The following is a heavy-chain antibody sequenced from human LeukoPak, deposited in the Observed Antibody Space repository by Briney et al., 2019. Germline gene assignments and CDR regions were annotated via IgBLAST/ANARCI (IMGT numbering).Heavy chain of an antibody. D-gene: IGHD5-24*01. Sequence: GASVEVSCKASGGTFSTYAISWVRQAPGQGLEWMGGIIPIFGTANYAQKFQGGVTITTDESTSTAYMELSSLRSEDTAVYYCARVPPYNNYYYYYMDVWGKGTTVTVSS. V-gene: IGHV1-69*05. J-gene: IGHJ6*03. CDR3: ARVPPYNNYYYYYMDV. CDR2: IIPIFGTA. CDR1: GGTFSTYA.